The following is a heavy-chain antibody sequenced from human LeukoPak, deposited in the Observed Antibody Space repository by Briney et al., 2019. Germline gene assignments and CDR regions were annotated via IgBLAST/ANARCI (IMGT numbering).Heavy chain of an antibody. CDR2: ISGSGGST. CDR1: GFTFSSYA. CDR3: PLARGGGYCSGGSCGYDAFDI. J-gene: IGHJ3*02. Sequence: GGSLRLSCAASGFTFSSYAMSWVRQAPGKGLEWVSAISGSGGSTYYADSVKGRFTISRDNSKNTLYLQMNSLRAEDTAVYYCPLARGGGYCSGGSCGYDAFDIWGQGTMVTVSS. D-gene: IGHD2-15*01. V-gene: IGHV3-23*01.